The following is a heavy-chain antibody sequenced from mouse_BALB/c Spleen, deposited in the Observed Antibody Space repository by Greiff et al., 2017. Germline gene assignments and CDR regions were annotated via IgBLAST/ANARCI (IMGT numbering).Heavy chain of an antibody. V-gene: IGHV2-2*02. CDR3: ARGGRALYYYAMDY. D-gene: IGHD3-1*01. J-gene: IGHJ4*01. CDR1: GFSLTSYG. Sequence: VKLMESGPGLVQPSQSLSITCTVSGFSLTSYGVHWVRQSPGKGLEWLGVIWSGGSTDYNAALISRLSISKDNSKSQVFFKMNSLQANDTAIYYCARGGRALYYYAMDYWGQGTSVTVSS. CDR2: IWSGGST.